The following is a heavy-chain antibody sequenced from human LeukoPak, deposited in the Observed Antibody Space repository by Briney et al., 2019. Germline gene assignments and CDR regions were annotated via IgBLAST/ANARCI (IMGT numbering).Heavy chain of an antibody. V-gene: IGHV3-30*02. J-gene: IGHJ4*02. Sequence: GGSLRLSCAASGFTLNSYGIHWVRQAPGKGLEWMSYIHFDGRNKYYADSVKGRFTISRDSSKNTVYLQMNGLTTEDTAVYYCAKDLHWAGDYWGQGALVTVSS. CDR3: AKDLHWAGDY. CDR1: GFTLNSYG. D-gene: IGHD7-27*01. CDR2: IHFDGRNK.